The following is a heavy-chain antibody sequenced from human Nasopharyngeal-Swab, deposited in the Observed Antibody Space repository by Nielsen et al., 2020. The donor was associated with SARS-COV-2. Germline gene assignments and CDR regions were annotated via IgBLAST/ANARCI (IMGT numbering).Heavy chain of an antibody. CDR1: GYSFTSYW. J-gene: IGHJ1*01. Sequence: KVSCKGSGYSFTSYWIGWVRQMPGKGLEWMGIIYPGDSDTRYSPSFQGQVTISADKSISTAYLQWSSLKASDTAMYYCAIPGYCSSTSCRRYFQHWGQGTLVTVSS. CDR3: AIPGYCSSTSCRRYFQH. V-gene: IGHV5-51*01. CDR2: IYPGDSDT. D-gene: IGHD2-2*01.